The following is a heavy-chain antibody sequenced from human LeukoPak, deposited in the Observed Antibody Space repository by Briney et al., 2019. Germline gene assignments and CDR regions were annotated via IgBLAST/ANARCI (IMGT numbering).Heavy chain of an antibody. J-gene: IGHJ3*02. D-gene: IGHD6-13*01. V-gene: IGHV4-34*01. CDR1: GGSFSGYY. CDR3: AGIAAAGTLETFDI. CDR2: INHSGST. Sequence: PSETLSLTCAVYGGSFSGYYWSWIRQPPGKGLEWIGEINHSGSTNYNPSLKTRVTISVDTPKNQFSLKLSSVTAADTAVYYCAGIAAAGTLETFDIWGQGTMVTVSS.